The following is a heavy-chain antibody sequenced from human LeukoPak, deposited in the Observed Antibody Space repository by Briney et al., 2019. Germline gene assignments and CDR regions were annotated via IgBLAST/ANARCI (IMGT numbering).Heavy chain of an antibody. CDR1: GFTFSTSP. CDR2: ISHDANTK. Sequence: GRSLRLSCTASGFTFSTSPIHWVRQAPGKGLEWVSFISHDANTKYYPDSVKGRFTISRDNSRNTLYLQMDSPRVEDTAVYYCATEGLHGSGSATGFEYWGQGTLVTVSS. J-gene: IGHJ4*02. D-gene: IGHD3-10*01. V-gene: IGHV3-30*04. CDR3: ATEGLHGSGSATGFEY.